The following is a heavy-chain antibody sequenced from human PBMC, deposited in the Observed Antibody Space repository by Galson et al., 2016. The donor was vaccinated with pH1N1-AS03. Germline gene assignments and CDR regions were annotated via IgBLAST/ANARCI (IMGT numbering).Heavy chain of an antibody. D-gene: IGHD2-2*01. V-gene: IGHV4-31*03. CDR3: ASVSQAYCSSTSCFRFDP. CDR2: IYDSGNT. J-gene: IGHJ5*02. Sequence: TLSLTCTVSGGSISSGNYFWNWIRQHPGKGLEWIGLIYDSGNTFYNPSLKSRVSISVDTSKNQFSLKLNSVTAADTAVYYCASVSQAYCSSTSCFRFDPWGQGTLVTVSS. CDR1: GGSISSGNYF.